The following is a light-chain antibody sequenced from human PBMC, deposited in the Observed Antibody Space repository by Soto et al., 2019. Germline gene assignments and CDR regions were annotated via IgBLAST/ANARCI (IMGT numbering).Light chain of an antibody. CDR1: SSEVGSYNL. CDR2: EVS. J-gene: IGLJ3*02. V-gene: IGLV2-23*02. CDR3: CSYAGSSTPWV. Sequence: QSALTQPASVSGSPGPSITISCTGTSSEVGSYNLVSWYQQHPGKAPKLMIYEVSKRPSGVSNRFSGSKSGNTASLTISGLQAEDEADYYCCSYAGSSTPWVFGGGTKLTVL.